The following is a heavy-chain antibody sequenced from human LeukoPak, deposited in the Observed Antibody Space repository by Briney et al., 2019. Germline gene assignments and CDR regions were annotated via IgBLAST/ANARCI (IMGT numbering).Heavy chain of an antibody. J-gene: IGHJ4*02. CDR2: XCGTGGTT. CDR3: AKGRASSSGSRDALDY. V-gene: IGHV3-23*01. D-gene: IGHD3-10*01. Sequence: RQAXGKXXEWVSXXCGTGGTTKYADSVNGRFAISRDNSKNTLYLQMNSLRAEDTAVYYCAKGRASSSGSRDALDYWGQGTLVTVSS.